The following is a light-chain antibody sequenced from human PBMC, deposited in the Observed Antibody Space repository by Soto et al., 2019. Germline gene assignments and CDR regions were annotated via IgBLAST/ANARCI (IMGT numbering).Light chain of an antibody. Sequence: DIQMTQSPSSLSASVGDRVTITCRASQGVSDYLLWYQQTQGRAPKLLIYAASNLVSGVPSRFSGSGSGTNFTLTISSLQPEDCATYYCQQSYRTPHTFGQGTKLETK. V-gene: IGKV1-39*01. CDR1: QGVSDY. J-gene: IGKJ2*01. CDR2: AAS. CDR3: QQSYRTPHT.